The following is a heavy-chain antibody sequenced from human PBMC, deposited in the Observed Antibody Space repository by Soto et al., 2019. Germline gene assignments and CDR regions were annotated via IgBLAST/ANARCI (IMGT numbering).Heavy chain of an antibody. CDR1: GGSFSGYY. CDR2: INHSGST. D-gene: IGHD3-22*01. Sequence: LSLTCAVYGGSFSGYYWSWIRQPPGKGLEWIGEINHSGSTNYNPSLKSRVTISVDTSKNQFSLKLSSVTAADTAVYYCARGLYYYDSSGYYHWGQGTLVTVSS. J-gene: IGHJ5*02. V-gene: IGHV4-34*01. CDR3: ARGLYYYDSSGYYH.